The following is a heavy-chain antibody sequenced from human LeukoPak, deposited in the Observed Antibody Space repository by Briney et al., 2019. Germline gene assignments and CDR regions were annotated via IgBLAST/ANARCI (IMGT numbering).Heavy chain of an antibody. CDR2: ISGGGT. J-gene: IGHJ4*02. V-gene: IGHV3-23*01. D-gene: IGHD7-27*01. CDR1: GFTFSIYG. Sequence: PGASLRLSCAASGFTFSIYGMSWVRHAPGKGLEWVSAISGGGTYYAESVKGRFTVSRDNSKNTLFLQMNSLRAEDTAIYYCAKDLRWGLDYWGQGTLVTVSS. CDR3: AKDLRWGLDY.